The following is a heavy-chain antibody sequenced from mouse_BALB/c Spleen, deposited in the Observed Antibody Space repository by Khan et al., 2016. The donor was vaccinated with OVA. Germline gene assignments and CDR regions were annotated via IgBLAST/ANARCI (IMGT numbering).Heavy chain of an antibody. CDR3: TRKDYYDYDPFPY. D-gene: IGHD2-4*01. CDR1: GYSITREYA. CDR2: INYSGNT. J-gene: IGHJ3*01. V-gene: IGHV3-2*02. Sequence: EVKLEESGPGLVKPSQSLSLTCTVTGYSITREYAWHWIRHFPGNKLEWMGYINYSGNTRYNPSLKSRISITRDTSKNQFFLQLNSVTTEDTATYYCTRKDYYDYDPFPYWGQGTLVTVSA.